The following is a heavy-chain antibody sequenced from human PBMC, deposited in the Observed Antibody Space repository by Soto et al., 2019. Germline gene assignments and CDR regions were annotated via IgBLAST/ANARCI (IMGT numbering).Heavy chain of an antibody. CDR2: INYSRST. V-gene: IGHV4-34*01. CDR1: GGAFRGFY. CDR3: ARERGRYCSGESCYPFGP. Sequence: SEDLGDTCSVDGGAFRGFYWSRIRQPPGKGLQWLCEINYSRSTNYNPSLKSRLTISLDTSKKEISLRLHSVTAADTAVYYCARERGRYCSGESCYPFGPWGPVALSIVS. D-gene: IGHD2-15*01. J-gene: IGHJ5*02.